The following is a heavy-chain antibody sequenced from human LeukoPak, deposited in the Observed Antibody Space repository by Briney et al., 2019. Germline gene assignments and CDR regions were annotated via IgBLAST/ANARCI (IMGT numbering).Heavy chain of an antibody. CDR3: TTSEVVVAA. J-gene: IGHJ5*02. CDR1: GFTFSGAW. V-gene: IGHV3-15*01. D-gene: IGHD2-15*01. Sequence: GGSLRLSCAGSGFTFSGAWLSWVRQAPGKGLEWIGRIQGGGTTDYAAPVKGRFTISRDDSKNTLYLQMNSLKTEDTAVYYCTTSEVVVAAWGQGTLVTVSS. CDR2: IQGGGTT.